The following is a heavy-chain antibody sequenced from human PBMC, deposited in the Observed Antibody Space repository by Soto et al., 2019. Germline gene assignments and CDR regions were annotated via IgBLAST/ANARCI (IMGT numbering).Heavy chain of an antibody. J-gene: IGHJ6*02. V-gene: IGHV3-30*18. CDR3: AKGDGVCYV. CDR2: ISYDGSNK. CDR1: GFTFSSYG. Sequence: GGSLRLSCAASGFTFSSYGMHWVRQAPGKGLEWVAVISYDGSNKYYADSVKGRFTISRDNSKNTLYLQMNSLRAEDTAVYYCAKGDGVCYVWGQGTTVTV. D-gene: IGHD2-8*01.